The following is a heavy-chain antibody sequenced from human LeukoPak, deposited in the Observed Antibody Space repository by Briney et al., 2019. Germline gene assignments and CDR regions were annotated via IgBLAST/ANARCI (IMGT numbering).Heavy chain of an antibody. CDR2: IYPGDSDT. J-gene: IGHJ4*02. Sequence: GESLKISCKVSGYSFTNYWIGWVRQMPGKGLEWMGIIYPGDSDTRYSPSFQGQVTISADKSHRTAYLQWSSLQASDTAMYYCARQISRSSWGYLDSWGQGTLVTVSS. V-gene: IGHV5-51*01. D-gene: IGHD6-6*01. CDR1: GYSFTNYW. CDR3: ARQISRSSWGYLDS.